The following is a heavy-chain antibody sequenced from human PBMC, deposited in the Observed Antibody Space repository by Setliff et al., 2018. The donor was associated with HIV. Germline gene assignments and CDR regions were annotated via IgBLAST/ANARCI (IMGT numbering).Heavy chain of an antibody. V-gene: IGHV3-48*03. J-gene: IGHJ6*02. Sequence: GGSLRLSCAASGFTFSSYEMNWVRQAPGKGLEWVSYISGSGSAMYYADSVEGRFTISRDNAKNSLYVQMNSLRAEDTAVYHCARGHYFKDVWGQGTTVTVSS. CDR1: GFTFSSYE. D-gene: IGHD3-22*01. CDR2: ISGSGSAM. CDR3: ARGHYFKDV.